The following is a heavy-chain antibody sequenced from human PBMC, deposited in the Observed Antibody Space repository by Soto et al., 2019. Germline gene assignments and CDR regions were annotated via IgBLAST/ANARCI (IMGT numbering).Heavy chain of an antibody. CDR3: AREFQSVGFGSYLFDP. J-gene: IGHJ5*02. Sequence: GASVKVSCKASGGTFSSYAISWVRQAPGQGLEWMGGIVPMSGTPKYAQKFQGRVTITANESTSTAYMELSSLRSEDTAVYYCAREFQSVGFGSYLFDPWGQGTLVTVSS. CDR1: GGTFSSYA. CDR2: IVPMSGTP. V-gene: IGHV1-69*13. D-gene: IGHD3-10*01.